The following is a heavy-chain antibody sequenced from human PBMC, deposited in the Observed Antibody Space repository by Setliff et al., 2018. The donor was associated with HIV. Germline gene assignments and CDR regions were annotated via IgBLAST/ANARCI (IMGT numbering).Heavy chain of an antibody. D-gene: IGHD3-10*01. V-gene: IGHV4-61*02. CDR1: GGSISSVNYY. Sequence: SETLSLTCNVSGGSISSVNYYWNWVRQPAGKGLEWIGRIYASGSPTYNPSLKSRVTISVDTSKNHFSLRLISVTAADTAVYYCARQGGYNSPLMVWGQGTLVTVSS. CDR2: IYASGSP. CDR3: ARQGGYNSPLMV. J-gene: IGHJ1*01.